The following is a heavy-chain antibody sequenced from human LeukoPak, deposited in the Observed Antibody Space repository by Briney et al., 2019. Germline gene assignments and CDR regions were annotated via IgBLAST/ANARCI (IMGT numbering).Heavy chain of an antibody. D-gene: IGHD3-10*01. V-gene: IGHV3-11*01. CDR1: GFTFSDYY. CDR2: ISGSDSPI. Sequence: GGSLRLSCAASGFTFSDYYMSWIRQAPGKGLEWVSYISGSDSPIYYADSVKGRFTISRDNAKNSLYLQMNSLRAEDTAVYYCARARGYGSMIRAFDISGQGTMLTVSS. CDR3: ARARGYGSMIRAFDI. J-gene: IGHJ3*02.